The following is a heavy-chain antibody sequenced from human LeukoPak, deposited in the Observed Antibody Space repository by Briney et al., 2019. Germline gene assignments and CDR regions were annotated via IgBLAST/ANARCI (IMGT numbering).Heavy chain of an antibody. CDR1: GYTFTGYY. D-gene: IGHD3-22*01. J-gene: IGHJ3*02. CDR2: INPNSGNT. Sequence: GASVKVSCKASGYTFTGYYMHWVRQAPGQGLEWMGWINPNSGNTGYAQKFQGRVTMTRNTSISTAYMELSSLRSEDTAVYYCAREQDGYYDSSGYYFGFGAFDIWGQGTMVTVSS. V-gene: IGHV1-8*02. CDR3: AREQDGYYDSSGYYFGFGAFDI.